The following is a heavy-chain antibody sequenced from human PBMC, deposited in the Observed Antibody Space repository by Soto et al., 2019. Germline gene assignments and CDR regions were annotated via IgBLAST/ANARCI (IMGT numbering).Heavy chain of an antibody. CDR1: GGTFSSYA. D-gene: IGHD2-2*03. V-gene: IGHV1-69*13. CDR2: IIPIFGTA. Sequence: SVKVSCKASGGTFSSYAISWVRQAPGQGREWMGGIIPIFGTANYAQKFQGRVTITADESTSTAYMELSSLRSEDTAVYYCASGYCSSTSCSYYYYGMDVWGQGTTVTVSS. CDR3: ASGYCSSTSCSYYYYGMDV. J-gene: IGHJ6*02.